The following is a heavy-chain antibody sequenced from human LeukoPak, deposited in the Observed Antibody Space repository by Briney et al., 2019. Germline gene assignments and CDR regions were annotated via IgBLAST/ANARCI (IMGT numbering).Heavy chain of an antibody. D-gene: IGHD2-2*03. V-gene: IGHV3-33*06. J-gene: IGHJ5*02. CDR2: IWYDGGNK. CDR3: AKDGRGYCSSTSCYGMDP. CDR1: GFTFSSYG. Sequence: PGRSLRLSCAASGFTFSSYGMHWVRQAPGKGLEWVAVIWYDGGNKYYADSVKGRFTISRDNSKNTLYLQMNSLRAEDTAVYYCAKDGRGYCSSTSCYGMDPWGQGTLVTVSS.